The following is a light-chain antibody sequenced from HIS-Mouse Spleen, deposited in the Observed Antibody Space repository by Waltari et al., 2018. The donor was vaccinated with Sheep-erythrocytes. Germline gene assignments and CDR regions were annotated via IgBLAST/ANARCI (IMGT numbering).Light chain of an antibody. V-gene: IGLV2-14*03. CDR1: SSDVGGYNY. CDR3: SSYTSSSTLV. J-gene: IGLJ2*01. Sequence: QSALTQPASVSGSPGQSITISCTGTSSDVGGYNYVSWYQQNPGKAPKLMIYDVSNRPSGVSNRFSGSKSGSTASLTISGLQAEDEADYYCSSYTSSSTLVFGGGTKLTVL. CDR2: DVS.